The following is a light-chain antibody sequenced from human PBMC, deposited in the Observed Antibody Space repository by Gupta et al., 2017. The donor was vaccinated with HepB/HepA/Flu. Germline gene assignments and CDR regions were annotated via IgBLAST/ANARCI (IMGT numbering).Light chain of an antibody. CDR3: QQYDSSPWT. J-gene: IGKJ1*01. Sequence: DIAMTPSPDSLALSLGKRATINCKSTQSGLSSSNNKNYLSWYQQKPGQPPKLLIYWASTRQSGVPDRFSGSGSGTDFTLTISSLQAEDVAVYFCQQYDSSPWTFGQGTKVEIK. CDR2: WAS. CDR1: QSGLSSSNNKNY. V-gene: IGKV4-1*01.